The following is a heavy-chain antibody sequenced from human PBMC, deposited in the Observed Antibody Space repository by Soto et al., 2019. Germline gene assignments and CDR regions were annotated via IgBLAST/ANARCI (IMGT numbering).Heavy chain of an antibody. D-gene: IGHD2-21*02. Sequence: SETLSLTCAVSGGSISSGGYSWSWIRQPPGKGLEWIGYIYHSGSTYYNPSLKSRVTISVDRSKNQFSLKLSSVAAADTAVYYCARAAYCGGDCYHQLDYWGQGTLVTVSS. V-gene: IGHV4-30-2*01. J-gene: IGHJ4*02. CDR1: GGSISSGGYS. CDR3: ARAAYCGGDCYHQLDY. CDR2: IYHSGST.